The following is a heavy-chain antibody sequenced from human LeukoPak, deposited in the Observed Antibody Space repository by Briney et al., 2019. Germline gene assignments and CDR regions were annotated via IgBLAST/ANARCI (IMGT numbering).Heavy chain of an antibody. Sequence: PGGSLRLSCAASGFTFDDYAMHWVRQAPGKGLEWVSLISWDGGSTYYADSVKGRFTISRDNSKNSLYLQMNSLRAEDTALYYCARAPSITGTPRVSEPTYYYYMDVWGKGTTVTVSS. CDR2: ISWDGGST. CDR3: ARAPSITGTPRVSEPTYYYYMDV. D-gene: IGHD1-7*01. J-gene: IGHJ6*03. V-gene: IGHV3-43D*03. CDR1: GFTFDDYA.